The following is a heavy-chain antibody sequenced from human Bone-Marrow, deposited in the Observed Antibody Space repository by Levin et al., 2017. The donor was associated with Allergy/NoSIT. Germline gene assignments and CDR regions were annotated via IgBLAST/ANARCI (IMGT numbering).Heavy chain of an antibody. CDR1: RFIFSNYA. V-gene: IGHV3-23*01. D-gene: IGHD2-15*01. Sequence: GESLKISCAASRFIFSNYAMSWVRQAPGKGLEWISAITGSGANTYYADSVRGRFTISRDSSKNTLYLQMNSLRAEDTAVYYCATRASIGAWGQGTLVTVSS. J-gene: IGHJ5*02. CDR3: ATRASIGA. CDR2: ITGSGANT.